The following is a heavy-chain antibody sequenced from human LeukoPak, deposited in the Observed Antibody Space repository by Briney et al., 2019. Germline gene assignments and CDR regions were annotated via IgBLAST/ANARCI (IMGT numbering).Heavy chain of an antibody. V-gene: IGHV5-51*01. CDR2: IYPGDSDT. CDR1: GYSFTSYW. CDR3: ARQYYYDSSGYYNWFDP. J-gene: IGHJ5*02. D-gene: IGHD3-22*01. Sequence: GESLQISCKGSGYSFTSYWIGWVRQMPGKGLEWMGIIYPGDSDTRYSPSFQGQVTISADKSISTAYLQWSSLKASDTAMYYCARQYYYDSSGYYNWFDPWGQGTLVTVSS.